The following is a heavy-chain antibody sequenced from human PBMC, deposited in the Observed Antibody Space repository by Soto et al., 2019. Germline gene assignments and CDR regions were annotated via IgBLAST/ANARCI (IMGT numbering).Heavy chain of an antibody. J-gene: IGHJ4*02. CDR3: PRLAVHYWNYPLCAVTPFDY. D-gene: IGHD1-7*01. CDR1: GYSFTSYW. CDR2: IYPGDSDT. V-gene: IGHV5-51*01. Sequence: PGEALKISREGSGYSFTSYWFGWVRQMPGKGLAWLGIIYPGDSDTRHSPSFQRQVMSSVDKSITTAFLHGSSLKASDTAMYYCPRLAVHYWNYPLCAVTPFDYWGQGTLVTVSS.